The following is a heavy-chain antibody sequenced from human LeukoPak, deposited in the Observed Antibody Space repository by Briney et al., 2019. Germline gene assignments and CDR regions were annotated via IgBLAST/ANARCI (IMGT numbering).Heavy chain of an antibody. Sequence: GESLKISCKGSGYSFTSYWIGWVRQMPGKGLEWMGIIYPGDSDTRYSSSFQGQVTISADKSISTAYLQWSSLKASDTAMYYCARHPSGNTAMAPSWGQGTLVTVSS. CDR2: IYPGDSDT. CDR3: ARHPSGNTAMAPS. D-gene: IGHD5-18*01. J-gene: IGHJ4*02. CDR1: GYSFTSYW. V-gene: IGHV5-51*01.